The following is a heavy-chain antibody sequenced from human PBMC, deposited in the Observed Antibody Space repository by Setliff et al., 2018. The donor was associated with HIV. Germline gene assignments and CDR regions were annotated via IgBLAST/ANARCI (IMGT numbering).Heavy chain of an antibody. Sequence: FNFSCKASGYTFTSYYMHWVRRAPGQGLEWMGIINPSGGGTTYARKFQGRVTVTRDTSTTTVYMELSGLRSEDTAVYYCARATEAGTIDYWGQGTRVTVSS. V-gene: IGHV1-46*01. CDR3: ARATEAGTIDY. CDR1: GYTFTSYY. J-gene: IGHJ4*02. CDR2: INPSGGGT. D-gene: IGHD1-1*01.